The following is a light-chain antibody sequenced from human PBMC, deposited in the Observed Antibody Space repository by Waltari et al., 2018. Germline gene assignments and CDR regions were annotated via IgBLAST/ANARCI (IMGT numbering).Light chain of an antibody. CDR3: QQYNNWPPYT. CDR2: RAS. Sequence: EIVMTQSPATLSVSPGERATLSCRASQSVSSNLALYQQKPGQAPRHLIYRASTRATGIPARVSGSGSGTEFTLTISSLQSEDCAVYYCQQYNNWPPYTFGQGTKLEIK. J-gene: IGKJ2*01. CDR1: QSVSSN. V-gene: IGKV3-15*01.